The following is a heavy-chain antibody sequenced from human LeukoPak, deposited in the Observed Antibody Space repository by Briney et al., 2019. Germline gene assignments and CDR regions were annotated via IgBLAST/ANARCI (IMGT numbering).Heavy chain of an antibody. V-gene: IGHV3-53*01. CDR3: ARDGTYCYDSSGYYYFDY. D-gene: IGHD3-22*01. J-gene: IGHJ4*02. CDR2: IYSGGRT. CDR1: GFTVSSNY. Sequence: GGSLRLSCAASGFTVSSNYMSWVRQAPGKGLEWVSVIYSGGRTYYEDAVKGRVTISRDKYKNTRYLQMNSLRAEDTAVYYCARDGTYCYDSSGYYYFDYWGQGTLVTVSS.